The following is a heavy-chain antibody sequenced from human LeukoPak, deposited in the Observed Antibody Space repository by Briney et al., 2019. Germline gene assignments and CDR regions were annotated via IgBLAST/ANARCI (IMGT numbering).Heavy chain of an antibody. CDR2: IFYTGRP. CDR1: GDSTSTDY. J-gene: IGHJ6*02. CDR3: TRAPRGAVYYYGLDV. Sequence: SETLSLTCTVSGDSTSTDYWSWIRRPPGKGLEWIGYIFYTGRPSYNPSLKSRVTISLDESKNHFSLNLSSVTAADTAVYYCTRAPRGAVYYYGLDVWGPGTTVTVSS. V-gene: IGHV4-59*08. D-gene: IGHD3-10*01.